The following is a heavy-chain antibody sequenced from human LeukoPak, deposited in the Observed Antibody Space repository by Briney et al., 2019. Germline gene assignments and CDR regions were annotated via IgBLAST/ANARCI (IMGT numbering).Heavy chain of an antibody. D-gene: IGHD6-13*01. CDR2: IKQDGSEK. CDR1: GFTFSTYW. CDR3: ARDSAGNDY. Sequence: GGSLRLSCAASGFTFSTYWMRWVRQAPGKGLEWVANIKQDGSEKYYVDSVKGRFTISRDNAKNSLYMQMNSLRAEDTARYDCARDSAGNDYWGQGTLVTASS. V-gene: IGHV3-7*01. J-gene: IGHJ4*02.